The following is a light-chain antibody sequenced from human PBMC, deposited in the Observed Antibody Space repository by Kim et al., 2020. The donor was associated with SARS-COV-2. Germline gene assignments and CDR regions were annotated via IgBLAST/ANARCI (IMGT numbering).Light chain of an antibody. CDR1: HSVGRDY. CDR2: GAS. Sequence: LAPRERATLSCRASHSVGRDYLAWYQHKPGQAPRLLIYGASSRATDIPDRFSGSGSGTDFSLTISRLEPEDFAVYYCQQYANTPTFGGGTKVDIK. V-gene: IGKV3-20*01. J-gene: IGKJ4*01. CDR3: QQYANTPT.